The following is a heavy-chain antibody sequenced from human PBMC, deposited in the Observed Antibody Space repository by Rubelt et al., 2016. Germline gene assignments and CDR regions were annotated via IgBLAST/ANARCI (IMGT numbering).Heavy chain of an antibody. CDR1: GYTFTSYA. Sequence: QVQLVQSGAEVKKPGASVKVSCKASGYTFTSYAMNWVRQAPGQGLEWMGWISTNTGNPTYAQGFTGRFVFSLDTSVSTAYLQISSLKAEDTAVYYCARVIAAREDYNWFDPWGQGTLVTVSS. J-gene: IGHJ5*02. D-gene: IGHD6-6*01. V-gene: IGHV7-4-1*02. CDR3: ARVIAAREDYNWFDP. CDR2: ISTNTGNP.